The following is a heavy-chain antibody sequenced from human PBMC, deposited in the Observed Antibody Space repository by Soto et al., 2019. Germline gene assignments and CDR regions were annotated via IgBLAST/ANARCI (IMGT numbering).Heavy chain of an antibody. V-gene: IGHV4-59*01. J-gene: IGHJ4*02. Sequence: QVQLQESGPGLVEPSETLSLACTVSGGSISSYYWSWIRQPPGKGLEWIGYIYYSGSTNYNPSLKCRVAISVDTSKNQSSLKLSSVTAADTAVYYCARRYGGNFDYWGQGTLVTVSS. CDR3: ARRYGGNFDY. CDR2: IYYSGST. D-gene: IGHD3-16*01. CDR1: GGSISSYY.